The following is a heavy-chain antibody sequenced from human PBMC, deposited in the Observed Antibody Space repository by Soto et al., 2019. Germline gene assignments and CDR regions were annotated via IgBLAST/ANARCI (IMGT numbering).Heavy chain of an antibody. CDR1: GGSISSGDSY. D-gene: IGHD3-9*01. V-gene: IGHV4-30-4*01. CDR2: IDNSGTT. Sequence: SETLSLTCTVSGGSISSGDSYWGWIRQPPGKGLEWIGYIDNSGTTYYNPSLKSRITISIYTSTNQFSLKLSSMTAADTAVYYCARELTGCRYGPGEVYWGQGTLVTVSS. CDR3: ARELTGCRYGPGEVY. J-gene: IGHJ4*01.